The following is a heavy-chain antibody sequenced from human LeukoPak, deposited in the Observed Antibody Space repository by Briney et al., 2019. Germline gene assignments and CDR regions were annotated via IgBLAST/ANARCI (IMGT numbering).Heavy chain of an antibody. CDR2: INPAGSET. CDR1: GFSFNAYW. D-gene: IGHD5-12*01. CDR3: ATFGLVAALDL. Sequence: GGSLRLSCAASGFSFNAYWMAWVRQAPGTGLEWVANINPAGSETYHVDPVKGRFSISRDHANNLVFLQMNSLRAEDTAVYYCATFGLVAALDLWGQGTLVTVSS. V-gene: IGHV3-7*01. J-gene: IGHJ4*02.